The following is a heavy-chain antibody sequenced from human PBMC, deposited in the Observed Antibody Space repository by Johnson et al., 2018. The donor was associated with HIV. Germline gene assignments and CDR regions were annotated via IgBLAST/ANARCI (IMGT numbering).Heavy chain of an antibody. D-gene: IGHD2-15*01. J-gene: IGHJ3*02. CDR1: GFTFSDYY. V-gene: IGHV3-11*04. CDR2: FSSSGSTI. Sequence: QEQLVESGGGVVKPGGSLRLSCAASGFTFSDYYMSWIRQAPGKGLEWISYFSSSGSTIYYADSVKGRFTISRDNAKNSLYLQRNSLRAEDTAVYYCAKEEDIWRLGLYRAFDIWGQGTMVTVSS. CDR3: AKEEDIWRLGLYRAFDI.